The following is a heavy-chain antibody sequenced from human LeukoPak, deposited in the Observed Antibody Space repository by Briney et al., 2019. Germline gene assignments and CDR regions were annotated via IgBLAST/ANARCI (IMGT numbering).Heavy chain of an antibody. CDR2: INPSGGST. J-gene: IGHJ3*02. Sequence: ASAKVSYTASGFTYTSYYMHWVRQAPGQGLEWRGIINPSGGSTSYPQKFQGRVTMTRDTSTSTVYMELSSLRSEDTAVYYCACVVRGALVIWGQGTLVTVSS. CDR1: GFTYTSYY. D-gene: IGHD2-21*01. V-gene: IGHV1-46*03. CDR3: ACVVRGALVI.